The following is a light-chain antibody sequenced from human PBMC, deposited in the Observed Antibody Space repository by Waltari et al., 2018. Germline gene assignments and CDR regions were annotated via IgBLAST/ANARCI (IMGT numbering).Light chain of an antibody. V-gene: IGLV2-8*01. CDR2: EVN. J-gene: IGLJ2*01. CDR1: SSDVGGYNY. Sequence: QSALTQPPSASGSPGQSVTISCTGSSSDVGGYNYVSWYQQHPGKAPKLMISEVNKRPSGVPDRFSGSKSGNTASLTVSGLQAEDEADYYCSSYAGSNNFVLFGGGTKLTVL. CDR3: SSYAGSNNFVL.